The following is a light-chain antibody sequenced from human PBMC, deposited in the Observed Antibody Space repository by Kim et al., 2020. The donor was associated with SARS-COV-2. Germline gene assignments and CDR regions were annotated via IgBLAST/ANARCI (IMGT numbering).Light chain of an antibody. CDR3: QQLKSYPRT. CDR2: AAS. CDR1: QGIDAY. Sequence: IQLTQSPSSLSASVGDRVTITCRASQGIDAYLAWYQQKPGKAPKLLMYAASTLQSGVPSRFSGSGSGTDFTLTISSLQPEDSATYYCQQLKSYPRTFGQGTRLEIK. V-gene: IGKV1-9*01. J-gene: IGKJ5*01.